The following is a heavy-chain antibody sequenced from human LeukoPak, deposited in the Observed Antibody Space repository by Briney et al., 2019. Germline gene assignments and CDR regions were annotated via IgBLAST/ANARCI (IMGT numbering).Heavy chain of an antibody. CDR2: IKQDGSEI. J-gene: IGHJ6*02. D-gene: IGHD6-19*01. CDR1: GFTFSSNW. V-gene: IGHV3-7*03. CDR3: ARDPGRQYSSIADV. Sequence: GGSLRLSCVASGFTFSSNWMSWVRQAPGKGLEWVANIKQDGSEIYYVDSVKGRFTISRDNAKNSLYLQMNSLRAEDTAVYYCARDPGRQYSSIADVWGQGTTVTVSS.